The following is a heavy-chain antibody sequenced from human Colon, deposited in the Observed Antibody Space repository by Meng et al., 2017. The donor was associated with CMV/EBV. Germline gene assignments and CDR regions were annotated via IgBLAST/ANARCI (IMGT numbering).Heavy chain of an antibody. CDR1: DRVSSTSVV. D-gene: IGHD2-15*01. Sequence: DRVSSTSVVWGWVRQSPSRGLEWLGRTYYRSTWYNDYAASVTSRIRISADAAKNQFSLHLSSVTSEDTAVYYCVRRSMVVGTTAFDYWGQGTLVTVSS. CDR2: TYYRSTWYN. CDR3: VRRSMVVGTTAFDY. J-gene: IGHJ4*02. V-gene: IGHV6-1*01.